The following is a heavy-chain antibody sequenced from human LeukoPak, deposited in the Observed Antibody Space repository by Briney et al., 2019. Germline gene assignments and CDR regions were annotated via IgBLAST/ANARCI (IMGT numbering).Heavy chain of an antibody. Sequence: GGSLRLSCAASGFTFSTYAMSWVRQAPGKGLEWVSGISGSGDSTYYADSVKGRFTISRDNSKSTLYLQLNSLTAEDTAIYYCARAALAGTDPAEYFQLWGQGTLVTVSS. CDR2: ISGSGDST. J-gene: IGHJ1*01. D-gene: IGHD1-7*01. CDR1: GFTFSTYA. CDR3: ARAALAGTDPAEYFQL. V-gene: IGHV3-23*01.